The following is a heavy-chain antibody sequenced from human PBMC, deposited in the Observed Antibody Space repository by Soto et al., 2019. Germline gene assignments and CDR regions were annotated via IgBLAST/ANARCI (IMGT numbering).Heavy chain of an antibody. CDR2: IIPIFNST. V-gene: IGHV1-69*06. CDR3: ARVGRGKKAGYNGLVSLGY. D-gene: IGHD2-2*02. J-gene: IGHJ4*02. CDR1: GSRFSNYV. Sequence: SVKVSCKVSGSRFSNYVISWVRQAPGHGLEWLGRIIPIFNSTKYAQSFQGRVTIAADKSTSTASLELSSLRSDDTAVYYCARVGRGKKAGYNGLVSLGYWGQGTLVTVSS.